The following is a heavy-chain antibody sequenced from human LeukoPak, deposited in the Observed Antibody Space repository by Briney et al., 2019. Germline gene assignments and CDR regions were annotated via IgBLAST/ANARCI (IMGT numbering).Heavy chain of an antibody. V-gene: IGHV4-59*01. J-gene: IGHJ2*01. CDR3: ARDDPDLRRYFDL. Sequence: PSETLSLTCTVSGGSISSYYWSWIRQPPGKGLEWIGYIYYSGSTNYNPSLKSRVTISVDTSKNQFSLKLSSVTAADTAVYYCARDDPDLRRYFDLWGRGTLVTVSS. CDR1: GGSISSYY. CDR2: IYYSGST.